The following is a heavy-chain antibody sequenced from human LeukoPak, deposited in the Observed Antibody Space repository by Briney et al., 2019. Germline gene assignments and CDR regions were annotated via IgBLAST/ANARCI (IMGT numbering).Heavy chain of an antibody. V-gene: IGHV4-39*07. Sequence: PSETLSLTCTVSGGSISSSSYYWGWIRQPPGKGLEWIGEINHSGSTNYNPSLKSRVTMSVDTSKNQFSLKLSSVTAADTAVYYCARDLRQRWLQLGSSDDAFDIWGQGTMVTVSS. J-gene: IGHJ3*02. CDR1: GGSISSSSYY. CDR3: ARDLRQRWLQLGSSDDAFDI. CDR2: INHSGST. D-gene: IGHD5-24*01.